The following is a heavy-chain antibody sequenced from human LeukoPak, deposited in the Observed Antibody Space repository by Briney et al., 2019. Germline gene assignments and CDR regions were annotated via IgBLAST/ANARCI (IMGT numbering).Heavy chain of an antibody. CDR3: ARLGYYYDSSGYFDY. D-gene: IGHD3-22*01. Sequence: PGGSLRLSCAASGFTFDDYGMSWVRQAPGKGLEWVSGINWNGGSTGYADSVKGRFTIPRDNAKNSLYLQMNSLRAEDTALYYCARLGYYYDSSGYFDYWGQGTLVTVSS. CDR1: GFTFDDYG. CDR2: INWNGGST. V-gene: IGHV3-20*04. J-gene: IGHJ4*02.